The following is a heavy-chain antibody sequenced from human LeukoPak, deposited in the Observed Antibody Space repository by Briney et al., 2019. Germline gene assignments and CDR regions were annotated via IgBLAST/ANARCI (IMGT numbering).Heavy chain of an antibody. V-gene: IGHV3-30*18. CDR2: ISYDGSNK. CDR3: AKDQMVRGVIITNNWFDP. CDR1: GFTFSSYG. Sequence: GRSLRLSCAASGFTFSSYGMHWVRQAPGKGLEWVAVISYDGSNKYYADSVKGRFTISRDNSKNTLYLQMNSLRAEDTAVYYCAKDQMVRGVIITNNWFDPWGQGTLVTVSS. J-gene: IGHJ5*02. D-gene: IGHD3-10*01.